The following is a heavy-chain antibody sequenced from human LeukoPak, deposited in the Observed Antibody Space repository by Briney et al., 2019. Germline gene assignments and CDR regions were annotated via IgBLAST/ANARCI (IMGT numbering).Heavy chain of an antibody. CDR2: ISYDESHK. CDR3: AKDTSGRSWYSPNGFDY. Sequence: GRSLRLSCAAAGFAFSSYGMHWVRQAPGKGLEWVAIISYDESHKYYADSVKGRFSISRDNSKNTLYLQMNSLRPEDTAVYFCAKDTSGRSWYSPNGFDYWGQGTLVTVSS. D-gene: IGHD6-13*01. CDR1: GFAFSSYG. J-gene: IGHJ4*02. V-gene: IGHV3-30*18.